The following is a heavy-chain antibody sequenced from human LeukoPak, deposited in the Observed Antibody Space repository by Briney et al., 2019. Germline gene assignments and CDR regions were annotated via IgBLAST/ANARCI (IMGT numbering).Heavy chain of an antibody. Sequence: GGSLRLSCAASGFTFSNYAMHWVRQAPGKGLEWVAVISYDGGKKYYAYSVKGRFTISRDNSRNTLYPQMNSLRPEDTAVYYCARDTEQQLVRGDYWGQGTLVTVSS. J-gene: IGHJ4*02. V-gene: IGHV3-30-3*01. D-gene: IGHD6-13*01. CDR1: GFTFSNYA. CDR3: ARDTEQQLVRGDY. CDR2: ISYDGGKK.